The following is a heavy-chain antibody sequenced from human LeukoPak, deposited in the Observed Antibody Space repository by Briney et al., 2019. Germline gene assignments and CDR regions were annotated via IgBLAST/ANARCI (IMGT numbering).Heavy chain of an antibody. J-gene: IGHJ4*02. CDR3: AREEVEMATNDY. D-gene: IGHD5-24*01. CDR2: ISWNSGSI. CDR1: GFTFDDYA. Sequence: GGSLRLSCAASGFTFDDYAMHWVRQAPGKGLEWVSGISWNSGSIGYADSVKGRFTISRDNAKNSLYLQMNSLRAEDTAVYYCAREEVEMATNDYWGQGTLVTVSS. V-gene: IGHV3-9*01.